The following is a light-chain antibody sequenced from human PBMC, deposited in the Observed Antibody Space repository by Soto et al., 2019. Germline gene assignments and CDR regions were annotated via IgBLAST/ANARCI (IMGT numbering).Light chain of an antibody. V-gene: IGKV3-20*01. CDR2: GTS. CDR1: QSVSSTY. J-gene: IGKJ5*01. CDR3: QQYGSPPIT. Sequence: IVVTQSPATLSLSHGERADLSCMASQSVSSTYLAWYQQQPGQAPRLLRSGTSNRATGTPDRFSGSGSGTDFTLPISRLEPEDLAVYYCQQYGSPPITFGQGTRLEIK.